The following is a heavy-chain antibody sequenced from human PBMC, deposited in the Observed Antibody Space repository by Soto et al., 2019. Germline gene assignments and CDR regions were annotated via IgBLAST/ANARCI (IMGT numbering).Heavy chain of an antibody. V-gene: IGHV4-59*01. D-gene: IGHD3-22*01. CDR2: IYYSGST. J-gene: IGHJ6*02. CDR1: GGSISSYY. Sequence: SETLSLTCTVSGGSISSYYWSWIRQPPGKGLEWIGYIYYSGSTNYNPSLKSRVTISVDTSKNQFSLKLRSVTAADTAVYYCARDDSSGQWGGMDVWGQGNTVTVSS. CDR3: ARDDSSGQWGGMDV.